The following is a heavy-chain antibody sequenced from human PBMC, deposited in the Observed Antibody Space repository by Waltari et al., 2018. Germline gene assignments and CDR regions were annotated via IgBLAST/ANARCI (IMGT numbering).Heavy chain of an antibody. J-gene: IGHJ3*01. CDR2: MSYNGAT. CDR3: ATYLGASLGTAAFDV. D-gene: IGHD1-1*01. Sequence: QLQLQESGPGLVKPSEALSLTCSVSGGSITSHRHYWGWFRQPPGQGLEWIGTMSYNGATYSSPSLKSRVTISRDTSKNQLSLKLGSVTAADTAVYYCATYLGASLGTAAFDVWGQGTMVTVSS. V-gene: IGHV4-39*01. CDR1: GGSITSHRHY.